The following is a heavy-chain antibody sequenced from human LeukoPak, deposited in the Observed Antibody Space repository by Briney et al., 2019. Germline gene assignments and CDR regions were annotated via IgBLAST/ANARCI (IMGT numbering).Heavy chain of an antibody. CDR1: GFTFSSYS. Sequence: GGSLRLSCAASGFTFSSYSMNWVRQAPGKGLEWVPSISSSSSYIYYADSVKGRFTISRDNAKNSLYLQMNSLRAEDTAVYYCARDKPLGVRRPAAGRLGIFDYWGQGTLVTVSS. CDR3: ARDKPLGVRRPAAGRLGIFDY. CDR2: ISSSSSYI. V-gene: IGHV3-21*01. D-gene: IGHD6-13*01. J-gene: IGHJ4*02.